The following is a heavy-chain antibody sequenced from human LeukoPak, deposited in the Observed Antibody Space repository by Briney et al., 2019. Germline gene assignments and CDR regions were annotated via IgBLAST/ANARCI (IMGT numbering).Heavy chain of an antibody. CDR2: IKEDGGEK. J-gene: IGHJ4*02. D-gene: IGHD6-19*01. CDR1: GFTFSSCW. V-gene: IGHV3-7*01. Sequence: PGGSLRLSCAASGFTFSSCWMSWARQAPGKGLEWLANIKEDGGEKYYVDSVKSRFTIPRDNAKNSLYLQMNSLRDKDTAVYYCAKYRPLAGLEYWGQGTLVTVSS. CDR3: AKYRPLAGLEY.